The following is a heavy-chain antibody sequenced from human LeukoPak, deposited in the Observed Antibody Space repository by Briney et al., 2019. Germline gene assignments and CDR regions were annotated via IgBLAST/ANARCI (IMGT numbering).Heavy chain of an antibody. Sequence: AGGSLRLSCEGSGFNFSSFAVHWVRQAPGRGLEWVAVLSYDGIDEFFADSVKGRFTISRDNSKNTLYLQVNSLRAEDTAVYYCAKYDYGSGSYLAFDIWGQGTMVTVSS. J-gene: IGHJ3*02. V-gene: IGHV3-30-3*02. CDR1: GFNFSSFA. D-gene: IGHD3-10*01. CDR3: AKYDYGSGSYLAFDI. CDR2: LSYDGIDE.